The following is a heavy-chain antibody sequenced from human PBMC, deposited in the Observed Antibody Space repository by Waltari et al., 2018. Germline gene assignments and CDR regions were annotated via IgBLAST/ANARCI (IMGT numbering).Heavy chain of an antibody. CDR2: INSGGGGI. J-gene: IGHJ4*02. D-gene: IGHD7-27*01. V-gene: IGHV3-74*01. CDR3: AKLTPPEDY. CDR1: GFSFSSSW. Sequence: EVQLVESGGSLVQPGGSLRLSCATSGFSFSSSWMHWVRHSPGKGLVWVSRINSGGGGIGYADSLRGRFTVSRDNARNTLYLQMNSLRDEDTAVYYCAKLTPPEDYWGQGTLVTVSS.